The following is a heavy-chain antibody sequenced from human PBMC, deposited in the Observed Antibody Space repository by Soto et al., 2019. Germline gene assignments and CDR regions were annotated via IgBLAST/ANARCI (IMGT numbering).Heavy chain of an antibody. Sequence: EVPLLESGGGLVQPGGSLRLSCAASGFTFSSYAMSWVRQAPGKGLEWVSAISGSGGSTYYADSVKGRCTISRDNSKNTLYLQRHSLRAEDTAVYYCTYHAPSRAYYYYGMDVWGQGTTVTVSS. CDR3: TYHAPSRAYYYYGMDV. D-gene: IGHD6-6*01. CDR2: ISGSGGST. CDR1: GFTFSSYA. V-gene: IGHV3-23*01. J-gene: IGHJ6*02.